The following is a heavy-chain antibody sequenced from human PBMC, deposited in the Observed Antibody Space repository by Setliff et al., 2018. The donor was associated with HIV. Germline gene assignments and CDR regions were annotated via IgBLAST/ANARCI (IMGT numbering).Heavy chain of an antibody. D-gene: IGHD3-10*01. V-gene: IGHV4-34*01. CDR1: GGSFSGYY. Sequence: SETLSLTCALYGGSFSGYYWSWLRQPPGKGLEWIGDINHSGSTDYNPSLKSRVTIPIDTSKDQFSLKLSSVTAADTAMYFCARQPPLSVLQVWFDDYWGQGTLVTVSS. J-gene: IGHJ4*02. CDR2: INHSGST. CDR3: ARQPPLSVLQVWFDDY.